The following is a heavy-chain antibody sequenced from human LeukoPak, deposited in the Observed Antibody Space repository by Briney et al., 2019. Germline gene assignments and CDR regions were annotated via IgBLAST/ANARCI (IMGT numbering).Heavy chain of an antibody. Sequence: ASVRVSCKASGGTFRTNGYTWVRQAPGQGLEWMAGIIPMFDSRSFAQKFQGRVTLTSDESGSTVYMELRNLTSEDTAIYYCAREANFGGNLNWFDPWGQGTLVTVSS. D-gene: IGHD4-23*01. J-gene: IGHJ5*02. CDR2: IIPMFDSR. CDR1: GGTFRTNG. CDR3: AREANFGGNLNWFDP. V-gene: IGHV1-69*01.